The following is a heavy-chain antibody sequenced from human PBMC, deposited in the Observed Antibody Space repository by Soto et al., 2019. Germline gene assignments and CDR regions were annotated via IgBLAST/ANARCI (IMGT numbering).Heavy chain of an antibody. CDR3: ARGVVYSDSSGYYDNYDY. CDR2: INPNSGGT. V-gene: IGHV1-2*04. CDR1: GYTFTGYY. D-gene: IGHD3-22*01. Sequence: ASVKVSCKASGYTFTGYYMHWVRQAPGQGLEWMGWINPNSGGTNYAQKFQGWVTMTRDTSISTAYMELSRLRSEDTAVYYCARGVVYSDSSGYYDNYDYWGQGTLVTVSS. J-gene: IGHJ4*02.